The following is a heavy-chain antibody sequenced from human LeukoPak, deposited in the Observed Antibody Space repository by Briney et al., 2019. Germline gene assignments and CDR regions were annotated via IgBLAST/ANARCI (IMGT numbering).Heavy chain of an antibody. J-gene: IGHJ5*02. CDR3: ARGQPKQQLSS. CDR2: IYSSGST. CDR1: GGSISSYY. D-gene: IGHD6-13*01. V-gene: IGHV4-4*07. Sequence: SETLSLTCTVSGGSISSYYWSWIRQPAGKGLEWIGRIYSSGSTSYNPSLKSRLTISVDTSKNQFSLKLSSVTAADTAVYYCARGQPKQQLSSWGPGTLVTVSS.